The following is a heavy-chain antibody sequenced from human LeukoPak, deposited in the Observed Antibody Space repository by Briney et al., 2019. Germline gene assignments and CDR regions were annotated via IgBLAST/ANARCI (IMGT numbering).Heavy chain of an antibody. CDR1: GGSISSYY. Sequence: SETLSLTCTVSGGSISSYYWSWFRQPPGKRLEWIGHIYYSGNTNYNPSLKSRVSISVDTSRNQFSLRLSSVTAADTAVYYCARDHGGYYFDYWGQGTLVTVSS. J-gene: IGHJ4*02. CDR2: IYYSGNT. CDR3: ARDHGGYYFDY. V-gene: IGHV4-59*01. D-gene: IGHD3-16*01.